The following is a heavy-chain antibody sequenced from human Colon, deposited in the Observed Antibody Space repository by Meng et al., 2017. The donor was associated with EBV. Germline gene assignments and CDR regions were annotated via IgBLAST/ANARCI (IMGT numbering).Heavy chain of an antibody. D-gene: IGHD6-19*01. CDR2: IYYSGST. V-gene: IGHV4-31*03. Sequence: QVQLQESGPGLGKPSQTLSLTCTVSGGSVSIGGYYWTWIRQHPGKGLEWFGHIYYSGSTFYNPSLKRRVIISIDTSKNQFSLNLRSVTAADTAVYYCARVSSGWDYFDYWGQGTLVTVSS. CDR3: ARVSSGWDYFDY. CDR1: GGSVSIGGYY. J-gene: IGHJ4*02.